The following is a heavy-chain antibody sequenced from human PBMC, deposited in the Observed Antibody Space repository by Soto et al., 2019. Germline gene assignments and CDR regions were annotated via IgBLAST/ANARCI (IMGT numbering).Heavy chain of an antibody. Sequence: QVQLQESGPGLVKPSQTLSLTCTVSGGSISSGDYYWSWIRQPPGKGLEWIGYIYYSGSTYYNPSLKSRATISVDTSKNQFSLKLSSVTAADTAVYYCARARSRYSSSWKYYFDYWGQGTLVTVSS. D-gene: IGHD6-13*01. J-gene: IGHJ4*02. CDR3: ARARSRYSSSWKYYFDY. CDR2: IYYSGST. CDR1: GGSISSGDYY. V-gene: IGHV4-30-4*01.